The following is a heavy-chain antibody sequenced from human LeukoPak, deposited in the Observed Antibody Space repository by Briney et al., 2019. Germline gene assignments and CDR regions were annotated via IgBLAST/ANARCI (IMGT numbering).Heavy chain of an antibody. Sequence: PGGSLRLSCAASGFTFSNYAMTWVRQAPGKGLEWVSLISGSGGSTYYADSVKGRFTISRDNSKNTLYLQVYSLRADDTAVYYCARDDWNEYYMDVWGKGTTVTVSS. V-gene: IGHV3-23*01. CDR1: GFTFSNYA. CDR3: ARDDWNEYYMDV. J-gene: IGHJ6*03. D-gene: IGHD1-1*01. CDR2: ISGSGGST.